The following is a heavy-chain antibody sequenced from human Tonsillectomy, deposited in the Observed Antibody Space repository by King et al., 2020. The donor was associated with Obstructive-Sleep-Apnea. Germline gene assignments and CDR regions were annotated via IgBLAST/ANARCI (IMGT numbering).Heavy chain of an antibody. V-gene: IGHV4-39*07. CDR3: ARGVAAAGTYWFDP. Sequence: LQLQESGPGLVKPSETLSLTCTVSGGSISSSSYYWGWIRQPPGKGLEWIGSIYYSGSTYYNPSLKSRVTISVDTSKNQFSLKLSSVTAADTAVYYCARGVAAAGTYWFDPWGQGTLVTVSS. J-gene: IGHJ5*02. D-gene: IGHD6-13*01. CDR1: GGSISSSSYY. CDR2: IYYSGST.